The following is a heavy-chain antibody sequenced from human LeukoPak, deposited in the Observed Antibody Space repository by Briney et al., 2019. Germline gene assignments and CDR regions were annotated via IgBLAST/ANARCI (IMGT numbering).Heavy chain of an antibody. D-gene: IGHD2-2*01. J-gene: IGHJ6*03. V-gene: IGHV4-59*12. Sequence: SETLSLTCTVSGGSISSYYWSWIRQPPGKGLEWIGYIYYSGSTTYNPSLKSRVTISVDTSKNQFSLKLSSVTAADTAVYYCARRVGYCSSTSCYGYYYYYMDVWGKGTTVTVSS. CDR3: ARRVGYCSSTSCYGYYYYYMDV. CDR2: IYYSGST. CDR1: GGSISSYY.